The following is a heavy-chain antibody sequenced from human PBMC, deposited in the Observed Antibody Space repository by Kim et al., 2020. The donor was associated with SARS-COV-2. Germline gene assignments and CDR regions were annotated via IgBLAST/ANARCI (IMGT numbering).Heavy chain of an antibody. Sequence: SETLSLTCAASGGSISSSNWWSWVRQPPGKVLEWIGEIYHSGSTNYNPSLKSRVTISVDKSKNQFSLKLSSVTAADTAVYYCARGRTMIVVPVEGPEGSRALEFWGQGTMVTVSS. CDR2: IYHSGST. V-gene: IGHV4-4*02. CDR3: ARGRTMIVVPVEGPEGSRALEF. D-gene: IGHD3-22*01. CDR1: GGSISSSNW. J-gene: IGHJ3*01.